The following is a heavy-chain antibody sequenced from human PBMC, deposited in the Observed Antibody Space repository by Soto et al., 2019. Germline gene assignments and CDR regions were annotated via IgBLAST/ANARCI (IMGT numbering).Heavy chain of an antibody. CDR2: FDPEDGET. J-gene: IGHJ3*02. Sequence: GASVKVSCKVSGYTLTELSMHWVRQAPGKGLEWMGGFDPEDGETIYAQKFQGRVTMTEDTSTATAYMELSSLRSEDTAVYYCATGPLYGSDAFDIWGQGTMVTVSS. CDR1: GYTLTELS. V-gene: IGHV1-24*01. D-gene: IGHD4-17*01. CDR3: ATGPLYGSDAFDI.